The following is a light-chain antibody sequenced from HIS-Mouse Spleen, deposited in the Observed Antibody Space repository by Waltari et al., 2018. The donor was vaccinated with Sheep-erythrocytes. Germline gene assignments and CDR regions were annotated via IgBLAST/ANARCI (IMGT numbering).Light chain of an antibody. J-gene: IGLJ3*02. CDR1: SSDVGSYNL. Sequence: QSALTQPASVSGSPGQSITISCTGTSSDVGSYNLVPWYQQHPGKAPKPMIYEGSKPPAGVSNRVSGSKSGNTASLTISGLQAEDEADYYCCSYAGSSTWVFGGGTKLTVL. CDR3: CSYAGSSTWV. CDR2: EGS. V-gene: IGLV2-23*01.